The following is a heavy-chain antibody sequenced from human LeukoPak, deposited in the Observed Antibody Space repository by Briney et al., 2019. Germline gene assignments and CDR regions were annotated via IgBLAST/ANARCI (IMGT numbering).Heavy chain of an antibody. J-gene: IGHJ4*02. CDR2: IYSGGST. CDR1: GFTVSNNY. D-gene: IGHD6-13*01. V-gene: IGHV3-66*01. Sequence: PGGSLRLSCAASGFTVSNNYMSWVRQAPGKGLEWVSLIYSGGSTSYADSVKGRFTISRDNSKNTLYLQMNSLRAEDTAVYYCARGKHSSWYGYWGQGTLVTVSS. CDR3: ARGKHSSWYGY.